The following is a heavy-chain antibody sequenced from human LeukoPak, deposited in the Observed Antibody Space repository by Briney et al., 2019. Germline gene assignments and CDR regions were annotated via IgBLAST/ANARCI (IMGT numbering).Heavy chain of an antibody. J-gene: IGHJ4*02. CDR2: IYYSGST. CDR1: GGSISSYY. Sequence: PSETLSLTCTVSGGSISSYYWSWIRQHPGKGLEWIGYIYYSGSTYYNPSLKSRVTISVDTSKNQFSLKLSSVTAADTAVYYCARDRDSSSWYGGWGSGYYFDYWGQGTLVTVSS. V-gene: IGHV4-59*06. D-gene: IGHD6-13*01. CDR3: ARDRDSSSWYGGWGSGYYFDY.